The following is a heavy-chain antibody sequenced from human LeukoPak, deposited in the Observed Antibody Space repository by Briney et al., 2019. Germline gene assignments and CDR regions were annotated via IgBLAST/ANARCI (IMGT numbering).Heavy chain of an antibody. CDR3: ARVGRPVGDAFDI. Sequence: GASVKVSCKASGGTFSSYAISWVRQAPRQGLEWMGGIIPIFGTANYAQKFQGRVTIATDESTSTAYMELSSLRSDDTAVYYCARVGRPVGDAFDIWGQGTMVTVSS. D-gene: IGHD1-14*01. J-gene: IGHJ3*02. CDR1: GGTFSSYA. V-gene: IGHV1-69*05. CDR2: IIPIFGTA.